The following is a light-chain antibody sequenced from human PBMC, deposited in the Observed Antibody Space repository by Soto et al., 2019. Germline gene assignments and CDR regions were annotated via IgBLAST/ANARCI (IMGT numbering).Light chain of an antibody. J-gene: IGKJ3*01. CDR2: DIS. Sequence: EIVLTHSPATLSLSPGERATLSCRTSQSVTTNFAWYQQKPGQAPRLLIYDISNRATGIPDRFSGSGSGADFTLPISSLEPEDFAVYYCQQRATWPPLITVGPGTKVEIK. V-gene: IGKV3-11*01. CDR1: QSVTTN. CDR3: QQRATWPPLIT.